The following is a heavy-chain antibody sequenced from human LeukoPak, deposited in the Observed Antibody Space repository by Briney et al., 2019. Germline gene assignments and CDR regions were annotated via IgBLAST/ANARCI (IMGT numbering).Heavy chain of an antibody. J-gene: IGHJ6*03. D-gene: IGHD3-3*01. CDR1: GFTFSSYW. V-gene: IGHV3-7*01. CDR2: IKQDGSEK. Sequence: GGSLRLSCAASGFTFSSYWMSWVRQAPGKGLEWVANIKQDGSEKYYVDPVKGRFTISRDNAKNSLYLQMNSLRAEDTAVYYCARDVGGYYDFWSGYYRTYYYYYMDVWGKGTTVTVSS. CDR3: ARDVGGYYDFWSGYYRTYYYYYMDV.